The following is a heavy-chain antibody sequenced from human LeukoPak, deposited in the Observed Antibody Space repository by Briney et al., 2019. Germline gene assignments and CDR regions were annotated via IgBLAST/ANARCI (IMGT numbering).Heavy chain of an antibody. J-gene: IGHJ6*03. CDR3: ARDRNQLPDYYYMDV. Sequence: GALSLACAAPGFTFRSFSLHWVRPAPRQGLEWVSSISCNSSYIYYADSVKGRFTISRDNAKNSLYLQMNSLRAEDTAVYYCARDRNQLPDYYYMDVWGKGTTVTVSS. CDR2: ISCNSSYI. D-gene: IGHD2-2*01. V-gene: IGHV3-21*01. CDR1: GFTFRSFS.